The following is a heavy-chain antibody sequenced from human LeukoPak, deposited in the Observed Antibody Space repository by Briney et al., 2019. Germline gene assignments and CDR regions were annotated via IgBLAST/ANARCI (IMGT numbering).Heavy chain of an antibody. V-gene: IGHV3-43*02. CDR1: GFTFDDYA. J-gene: IGHJ4*02. Sequence: GVSLRLSCAASGFTFDDYAMHWVRQGPGKGLEWVSLIRGDGTTTYYADSVKGRFTISRDNSKNSLYLQMNSLRTGDTALYYCAKDIGSGLSFDYWGQGTLVTASS. CDR3: AKDIGSGLSFDY. D-gene: IGHD6-19*01. CDR2: IRGDGTTT.